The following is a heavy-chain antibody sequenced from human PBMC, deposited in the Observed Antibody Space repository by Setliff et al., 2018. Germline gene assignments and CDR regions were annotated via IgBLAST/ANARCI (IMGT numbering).Heavy chain of an antibody. J-gene: IGHJ4*02. CDR1: GGSISSSSYY. CDR3: ARLSCSSNSCPFDF. CDR2: VYYSGTT. D-gene: IGHD2-2*01. V-gene: IGHV4-39*06. Sequence: SETLSLTCTVSGGSISSSSYYWGWIRQPPGKGLEWIGYVYYSGTTYYNPSLKSRLTMSVDTSKNQFTLKVISVTAADTAVYYCARLSCSSNSCPFDFWVQGTLVTVSS.